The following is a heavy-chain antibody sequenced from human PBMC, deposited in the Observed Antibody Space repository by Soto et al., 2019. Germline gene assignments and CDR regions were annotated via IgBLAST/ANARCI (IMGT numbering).Heavy chain of an antibody. J-gene: IGHJ5*01. CDR2: VSYDGSKK. D-gene: IGHD3-22*01. CDR1: GFTFSSNG. CDR3: ARWVGRSMYDNSGKYDS. V-gene: IGHV3-30*03. Sequence: QVQLVESGGGVVQPGRSLRLTCAASGFTFSSNGMHWVRQAPGKGLEWVALVSYDGSKKYYADSVKGRFTISRDNSENTLYLQMNSLRAEDTALYYSARWVGRSMYDNSGKYDSWGQGTLVTVSS.